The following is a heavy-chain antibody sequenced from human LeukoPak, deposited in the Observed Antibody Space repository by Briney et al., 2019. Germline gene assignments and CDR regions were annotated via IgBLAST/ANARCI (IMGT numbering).Heavy chain of an antibody. V-gene: IGHV3-7*03. CDR2: IKQDGSEK. D-gene: IGHD3-3*01. CDR3: AKGWYYDFWSGYQLNWFDP. Sequence: GGSLRLSCAASGFTLSSYWMSWVRQAPGKGLEWVANIKQDGSEKNYVDFVKGRFTISRDNAKNSLYLQMNSLRAEDTAVYYCAKGWYYDFWSGYQLNWFDPWGQGTLVTVPS. J-gene: IGHJ5*02. CDR1: GFTLSSYW.